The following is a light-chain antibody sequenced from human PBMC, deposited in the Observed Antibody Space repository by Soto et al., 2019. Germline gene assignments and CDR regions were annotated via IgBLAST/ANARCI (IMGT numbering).Light chain of an antibody. J-gene: IGKJ1*01. Sequence: DIQMTQSPTSLSVSVGDRVTITCRASQSIGTFLNWYQQKPGKAPKVLIYGATNLQSGVPSRFSGSGSGTDFTLTINSLQAEDFATYYCQQTYSLPKRTFGQGTKVEIK. CDR2: GAT. CDR1: QSIGTF. V-gene: IGKV1-39*01. CDR3: QQTYSLPKRT.